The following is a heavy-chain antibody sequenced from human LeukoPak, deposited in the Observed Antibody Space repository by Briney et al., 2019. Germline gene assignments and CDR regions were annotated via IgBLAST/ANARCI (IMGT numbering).Heavy chain of an antibody. CDR2: ISSRGSAI. CDR1: GFTFSSYE. J-gene: IGHJ4*02. D-gene: IGHD1-26*01. V-gene: IGHV3-48*03. CDR3: ARDRVGANTWGYFDY. Sequence: GGSLRLSCAASGFTFSSYEMNWVRQAPGKGLEWVSYISSRGSAIYYADSVKGRFTVSRDNAKNSLYLQMDSLRAEDRAVYYCARDRVGANTWGYFDYWGQGTPVTVSS.